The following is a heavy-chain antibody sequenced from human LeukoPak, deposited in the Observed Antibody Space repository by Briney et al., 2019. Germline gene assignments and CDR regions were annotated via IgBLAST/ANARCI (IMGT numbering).Heavy chain of an antibody. D-gene: IGHD6-13*01. CDR2: ISAYNGNT. J-gene: IGHJ5*02. Sequence: GASVKVSCKASGYTFTSYGISWVRQAPGQGLEWMGWISAYNGNTNYAQKLQGRVTMTTDTSTSTAYMELRSLRSDDTAVYYCARYSQTAYSSSWYGWFDPWGQGTLVTVSS. CDR3: ARYSQTAYSSSWYGWFDP. CDR1: GYTFTSYG. V-gene: IGHV1-18*01.